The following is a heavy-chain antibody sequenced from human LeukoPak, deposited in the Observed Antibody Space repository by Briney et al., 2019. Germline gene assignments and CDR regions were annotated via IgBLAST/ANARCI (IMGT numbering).Heavy chain of an antibody. CDR2: INHSGST. D-gene: IGHD1-26*01. Sequence: PSETLSLTCAVYGGSFSGYYWSWIRQPPGKGLEWIGEINHSGSTNYNPSLKSRVTISVDTSKNQFSLKLSSVTAADTAVYYCASDSGSYWGVDYYYYMDVWGKGTTVTISS. V-gene: IGHV4-34*01. J-gene: IGHJ6*03. CDR3: ASDSGSYWGVDYYYYMDV. CDR1: GGSFSGYY.